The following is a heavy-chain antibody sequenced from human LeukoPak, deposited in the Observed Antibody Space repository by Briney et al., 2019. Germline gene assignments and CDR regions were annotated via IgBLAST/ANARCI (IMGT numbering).Heavy chain of an antibody. CDR3: ASPRRGYNYRYFQH. Sequence: PGGSPRLSCAASGFTIRSYGMHWVRQAPGKGLEWVAVISYDGSNKYYADSVKGRFTISRDNSKNTLYLQMNSLRAEDTAVYYCASPRRGYNYRYFQHWGQGTLVTVSS. J-gene: IGHJ1*01. CDR2: ISYDGSNK. D-gene: IGHD1-20*01. CDR1: GFTIRSYG. V-gene: IGHV3-30*03.